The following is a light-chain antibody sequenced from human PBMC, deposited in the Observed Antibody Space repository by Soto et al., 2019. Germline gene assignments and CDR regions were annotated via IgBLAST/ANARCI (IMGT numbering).Light chain of an antibody. J-gene: IGKJ2*01. CDR1: QSVASY. V-gene: IGKV3-11*01. CDR3: QLRADWPRGS. Sequence: EIVLTQSPDTLSLSPGDTATLSCRASQSVASYLAWYQQKPGQPPSLLLYHASNRATGIPARFSGSGSGTHFTLTISSLEPDDFAVYYCQLRADWPRGSFGQGTKLEIK. CDR2: HAS.